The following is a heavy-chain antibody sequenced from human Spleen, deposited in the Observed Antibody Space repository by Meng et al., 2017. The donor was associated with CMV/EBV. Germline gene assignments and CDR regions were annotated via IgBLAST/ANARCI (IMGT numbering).Heavy chain of an antibody. V-gene: IGHV1-69*13. CDR3: ARTDGYTAPLDN. D-gene: IGHD5-24*01. J-gene: IGHJ4*02. CDR2: IIPIFLTP. CDR1: GGSFSRHV. Sequence: SVKVSCKASGGSFSRHVINWVRQAPGQGLQWMGGIIPIFLTPNYAQKFQGKATISADESTTAAHMELSSLTSEDTAVYYCARTDGYTAPLDNWGQGTLVTVSS.